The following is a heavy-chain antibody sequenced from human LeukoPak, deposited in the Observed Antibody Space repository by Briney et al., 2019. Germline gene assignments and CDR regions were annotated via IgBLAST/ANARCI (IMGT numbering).Heavy chain of an antibody. V-gene: IGHV3-23*01. CDR1: GFTFRNYA. J-gene: IGHJ4*02. CDR3: ARSAATTHPSDY. Sequence: GGSLRLSCAASGFTFRNYAMNWVRQAPGKGLEWVSGISGSGESTYYADSVKGRFTISRDNSKNTLYLQMDSLRTEDTAVYYCARSAATTHPSDYWGQGTLVTVSS. D-gene: IGHD5-12*01. CDR2: ISGSGEST.